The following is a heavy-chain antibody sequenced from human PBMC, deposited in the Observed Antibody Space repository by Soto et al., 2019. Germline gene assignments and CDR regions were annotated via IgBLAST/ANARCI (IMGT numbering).Heavy chain of an antibody. V-gene: IGHV3-23*01. D-gene: IGHD2-21*02. CDR2: ISGSGGST. CDR3: AKEIAYCGGDCYHFNDY. CDR1: GFTFSSYA. Sequence: GGSLRLSCAASGFTFSSYAMSWVRQAPGKGLEWVSAISGSGGSTYYADSVRGRFTISRDNSKNTLYLQMNSLRAEDTAVYYCAKEIAYCGGDCYHFNDYWGQGTLVTVSS. J-gene: IGHJ4*02.